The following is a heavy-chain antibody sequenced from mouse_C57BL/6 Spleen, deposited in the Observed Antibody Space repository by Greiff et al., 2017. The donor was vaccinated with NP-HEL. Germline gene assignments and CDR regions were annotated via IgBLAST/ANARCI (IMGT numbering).Heavy chain of an antibody. J-gene: IGHJ2*01. CDR2: IYPGSGST. CDR1: GYTFTSYW. D-gene: IGHD2-5*01. V-gene: IGHV1-55*01. CDR3: ARRRGSNYPCDY. Sequence: VQLQQPGAELVKPGASVKMSCKASGYTFTSYWITWVKQRPGQGLEWIGDIYPGSGSTNYNEKFKSKATLTVDTSSSTAYMQLSSLTSEDSAVYYCARRRGSNYPCDYWGQGTTLTVSS.